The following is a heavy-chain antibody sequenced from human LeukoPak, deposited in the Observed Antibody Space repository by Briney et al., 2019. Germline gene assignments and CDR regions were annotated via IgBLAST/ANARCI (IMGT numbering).Heavy chain of an antibody. CDR2: MNPNSGNR. CDR1: GYTFTSYD. Sequence: ASVKVSCKASGYTFTSYDINWVRQATGQGLEWMRWMNPNSGNRGYAQKFQGRVTMTRDTSISTAYMELSGLRSEDTAVYYCARVVGAIDYWGQGTLVTVSS. CDR3: ARVVGAIDY. J-gene: IGHJ4*02. D-gene: IGHD1-26*01. V-gene: IGHV1-8*01.